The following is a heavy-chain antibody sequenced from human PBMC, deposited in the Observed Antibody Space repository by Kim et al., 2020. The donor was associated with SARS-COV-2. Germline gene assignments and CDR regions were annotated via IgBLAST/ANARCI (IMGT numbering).Heavy chain of an antibody. CDR3: AKAHSTVTTFLDY. J-gene: IGHJ4*02. Sequence: SAPTVKGRFTISRDNSKNTLYLQMNSLRAEDTAMYYCAKAHSTVTTFLDYWGQGTLVTVSS. D-gene: IGHD4-17*01. V-gene: IGHV3-23*01.